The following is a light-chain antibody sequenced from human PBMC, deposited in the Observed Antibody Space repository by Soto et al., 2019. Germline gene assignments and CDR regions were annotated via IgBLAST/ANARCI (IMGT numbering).Light chain of an antibody. J-gene: IGKJ3*01. V-gene: IGKV3-11*01. Sequence: PGERATLSCRASQSVGSFLAWYQQKSGQTPRLLIYDASNRATGIPARFSGSGSGTDFTLTISSLEPEDFAVYYCQHRSDWLGTFGPGTKVDIK. CDR3: QHRSDWLGT. CDR1: QSVGSF. CDR2: DAS.